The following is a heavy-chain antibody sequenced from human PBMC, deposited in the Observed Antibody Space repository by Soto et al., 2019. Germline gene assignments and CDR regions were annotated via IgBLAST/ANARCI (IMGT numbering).Heavy chain of an antibody. CDR2: INTGDGDT. Sequence: QVQLVQSGAEVKRPGASVKISCKASGNTLTHYAMHWVRQAPGQSLEWMGWINTGDGDTKYSENFQGRVAITRDTSANRAFIEVIHLESVATAVFYCARYQSGSYLGNRGQGTLVTVSS. J-gene: IGHJ4*02. D-gene: IGHD3-10*01. V-gene: IGHV1-3*04. CDR1: GNTLTHYA. CDR3: ARYQSGSYLGN.